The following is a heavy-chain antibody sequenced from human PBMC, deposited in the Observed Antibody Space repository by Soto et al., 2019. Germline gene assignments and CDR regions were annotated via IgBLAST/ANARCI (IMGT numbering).Heavy chain of an antibody. CDR2: RYDDGST. V-gene: IGHV4-39*07. CDR1: GDSIRHRNYY. D-gene: IGHD2-15*01. Sequence: SETLSLTCTVSGDSIRHRNYYWGWIRQPPGKGLEWIVSRYDDGSTFYNPSLKRRVTISLDTSKNQFFLKLSSVTAADTAVYYCARRRVEAVDVTEYNWFDPWGQGTLVTVSS. CDR3: ARRRVEAVDVTEYNWFDP. J-gene: IGHJ5*02.